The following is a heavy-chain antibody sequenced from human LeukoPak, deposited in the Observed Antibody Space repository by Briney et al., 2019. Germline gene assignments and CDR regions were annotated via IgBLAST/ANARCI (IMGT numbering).Heavy chain of an antibody. D-gene: IGHD3-22*01. V-gene: IGHV1-2*02. CDR2: INPNSGGT. J-gene: IGHJ3*02. Sequence: ASVKVSCKASGYTFTGYSLHWVRQAPGQGLEWMGWINPNSGGTNYAQKFQGRVTMTRDTSISTAYMELSRLRSDDTAVYYCARDSHYDSRGPGGDDAFDIWGQGTMVTVSS. CDR3: ARDSHYDSRGPGGDDAFDI. CDR1: GYTFTGYS.